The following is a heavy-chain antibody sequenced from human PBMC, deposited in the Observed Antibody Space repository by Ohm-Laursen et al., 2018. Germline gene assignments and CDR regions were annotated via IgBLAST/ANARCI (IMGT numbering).Heavy chain of an antibody. V-gene: IGHV3-33*08. J-gene: IGHJ6*02. CDR3: ARGYCGGDCWGDYYYGMDV. CDR1: GFTFGIYA. Sequence: SLRLSCSASGFTFGIYAMSWVRQAPGKGLEWVAVIWYDGSNKYYADSVKGRFTISRDNSKNTLYLQMNSLRAEDTAVYYCARGYCGGDCWGDYYYGMDVWGQGTTVTVSS. CDR2: IWYDGSNK. D-gene: IGHD2-21*02.